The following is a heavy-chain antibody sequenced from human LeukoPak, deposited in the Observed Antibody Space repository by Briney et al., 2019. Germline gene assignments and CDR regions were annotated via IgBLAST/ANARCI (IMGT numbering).Heavy chain of an antibody. CDR1: GYTFTSYA. D-gene: IGHD2-15*01. J-gene: IGHJ4*02. Sequence: ASVKVSCKASGYTFTSYAISWVRQAPGQGLEWMGGIIPIFGTANYAQKFQGRVTITADESTSTAYMELSSLRSEDTAVYYCASQGYPTPPYCSGGSCNPYDYWGQGTLVTVSS. CDR3: ASQGYPTPPYCSGGSCNPYDY. CDR2: IIPIFGTA. V-gene: IGHV1-69*13.